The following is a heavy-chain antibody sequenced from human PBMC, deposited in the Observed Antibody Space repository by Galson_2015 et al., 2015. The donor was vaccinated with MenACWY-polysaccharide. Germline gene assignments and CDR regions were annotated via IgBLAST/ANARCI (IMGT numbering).Heavy chain of an antibody. CDR3: ARDYCSRTSCSGMAV. CDR2: ISYDASNK. J-gene: IGHJ6*02. V-gene: IGHV3-30-3*01. D-gene: IGHD2-15*01. CDR1: GFTFSSYA. Sequence: SLRLSCAASGFTFSSYAIHWVRQAPGKGLEWVAVISYDASNKYYRDSVKGRVTLSRDNSKNTVFLEMNSLRAEDTGVYYCARDYCSRTSCSGMAVWGQGTTVTVSS.